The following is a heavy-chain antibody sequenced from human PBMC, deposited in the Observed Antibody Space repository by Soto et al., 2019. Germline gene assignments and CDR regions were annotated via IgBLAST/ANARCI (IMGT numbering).Heavy chain of an antibody. CDR2: IYSGGST. D-gene: IGHD5-18*01. Sequence: PGGSLRLSCAASGFTVSSNYMSWVRQAPGKGLEWVSVIYSGGSTYYADSVKGRFTISRDDSKNTLYLQMNSLRAEDTAVYYCARDTGYSYGRTYYYYGMDFWGQGTTVTVSS. CDR1: GFTVSSNY. V-gene: IGHV3-53*01. CDR3: ARDTGYSYGRTYYYYGMDF. J-gene: IGHJ6*02.